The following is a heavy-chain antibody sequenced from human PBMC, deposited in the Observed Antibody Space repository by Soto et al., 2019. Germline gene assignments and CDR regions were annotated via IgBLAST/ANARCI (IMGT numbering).Heavy chain of an antibody. V-gene: IGHV3-30-3*01. CDR3: ARECKSSSSGWYGLFDY. Sequence: LRLSRAASGFTFSSYAMQWVRHAADNGLEWVAVISYDGSNKYYADSVKGRFTISRDNSKNTLYLQMNSLRAEDTAVYYCARECKSSSSGWYGLFDYWGQGTLVTVSS. J-gene: IGHJ4*02. CDR2: ISYDGSNK. CDR1: GFTFSSYA. D-gene: IGHD6-19*01.